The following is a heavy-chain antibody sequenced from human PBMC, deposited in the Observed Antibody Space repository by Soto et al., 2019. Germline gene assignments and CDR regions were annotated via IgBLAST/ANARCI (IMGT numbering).Heavy chain of an antibody. Sequence: EAQLLASGGGLVQPGGSLRLSCVGSGFTFRDHAMRWVRQAPGRGLEWVSAISANGSSIQHADSVKGRFNVSSDVAKNTVYLQMDNLRAEDSAVYYCAKDLYYDTPGWFDPWGQGSRVIVSS. V-gene: IGHV3-23*01. D-gene: IGHD3-22*01. CDR2: ISANGSSI. CDR3: AKDLYYDTPGWFDP. CDR1: GFTFRDHA. J-gene: IGHJ5*02.